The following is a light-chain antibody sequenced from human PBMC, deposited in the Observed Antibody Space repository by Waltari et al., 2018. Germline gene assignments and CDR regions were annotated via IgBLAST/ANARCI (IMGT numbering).Light chain of an antibody. CDR2: DAS. Sequence: EIVLTQSPATLSLSPGERATLSCRASQSVSSYLALYQQKPGQAPRLLIDDASNRATGIPARFSGSVSGTDFTLTISSLEPEDFAVYYCQQRSNWPPMYTFGQGTKLEIK. V-gene: IGKV3-11*01. CDR1: QSVSSY. CDR3: QQRSNWPPMYT. J-gene: IGKJ2*01.